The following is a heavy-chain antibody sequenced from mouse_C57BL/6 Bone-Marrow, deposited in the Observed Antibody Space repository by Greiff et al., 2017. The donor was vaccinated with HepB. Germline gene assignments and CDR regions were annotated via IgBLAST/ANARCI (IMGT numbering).Heavy chain of an antibody. CDR1: GFSLTSYG. Sequence: QVQLKQSGPGLVQPSQSLSITCTVSGFSLTSYGVHWVRQSPGKGLEWLGVIWSGGSTDYNAAFISRLSISKDNSKSQVFFKMNSLQADDTAIYYCARNWGYGSSYAMDYWGQGTSVTVSS. J-gene: IGHJ4*01. CDR2: IWSGGST. V-gene: IGHV2-2*01. D-gene: IGHD1-1*01. CDR3: ARNWGYGSSYAMDY.